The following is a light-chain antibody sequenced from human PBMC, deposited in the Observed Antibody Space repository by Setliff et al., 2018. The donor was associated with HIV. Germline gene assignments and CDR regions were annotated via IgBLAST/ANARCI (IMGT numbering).Light chain of an antibody. J-gene: IGLJ1*01. V-gene: IGLV2-14*03. CDR3: SSYTSTSTLLV. Sequence: QSALTQPASVSGSPGQSITISCTGTSSDVGGYNYVSWYQQHPGKAPKLRIYDVSNRPSGVSNRFSGSKSGNTASPTISGLQAEDEADYYCSSYTSTSTLLVFGTGTKSPS. CDR1: SSDVGGYNY. CDR2: DVS.